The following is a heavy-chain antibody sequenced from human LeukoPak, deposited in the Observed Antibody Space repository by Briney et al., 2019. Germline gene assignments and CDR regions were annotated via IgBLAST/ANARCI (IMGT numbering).Heavy chain of an antibody. J-gene: IGHJ6*03. CDR3: ARHFRRDYPNSGSSQYFHYIDV. CDR2: IYATGNT. D-gene: IGHD3-10*01. CDR1: GGSMRDHY. Sequence: SETLSLTCAVSGGSMRDHYWSWIRQTPGTTLEWIGYIYATGNTNYSPSLKGRVTISLDTSKNHFSLRLRSVTAADTALYYCARHFRRDYPNSGSSQYFHYIDVWGKGTTVVVSS. V-gene: IGHV4-4*09.